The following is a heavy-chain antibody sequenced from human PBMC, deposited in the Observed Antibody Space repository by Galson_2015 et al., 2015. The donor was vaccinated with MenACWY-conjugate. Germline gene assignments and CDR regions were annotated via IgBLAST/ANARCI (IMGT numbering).Heavy chain of an antibody. J-gene: IGHJ6*03. CDR2: INPNSGGT. CDR1: GYTFTGYY. V-gene: IGHV1-2*04. D-gene: IGHD3-3*01. Sequence: SVKVSCKASGYTFTGYYMHWVRQAPGQGLEWMGWINPNSGGTNYAQKSQGWVTMTRDTSISTAYMELSRLRSDDTAVYYCARGNYDFWSGGVGYYYYYMDVWGKGTTVTVSS. CDR3: ARGNYDFWSGGVGYYYYYMDV.